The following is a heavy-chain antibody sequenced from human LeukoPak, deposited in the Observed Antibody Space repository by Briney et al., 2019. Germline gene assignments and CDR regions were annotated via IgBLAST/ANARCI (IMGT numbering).Heavy chain of an antibody. CDR3: ARDKIVGATHFDY. J-gene: IGHJ4*02. D-gene: IGHD1-26*01. CDR2: IKQDGSEK. Sequence: GGSLRLSCAASGFTFSSYWMSWVRQAPEKGLEWVANIKQDGSEKYYVDSVKGRFSISRDDARNSLYLQMNRLTAEDTAVYYCARDKIVGATHFDYWGQGTLVTVSA. V-gene: IGHV3-7*01. CDR1: GFTFSSYW.